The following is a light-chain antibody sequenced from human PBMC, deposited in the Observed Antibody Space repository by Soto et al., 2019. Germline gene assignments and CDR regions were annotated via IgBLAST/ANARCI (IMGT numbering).Light chain of an antibody. J-gene: IGKJ4*01. CDR1: QSVNSAH. CDR2: GAY. Sequence: EVVLTQSPGTLSLSPGERGTLSCRASQSVNSAHLVWYQQKPGQAPRLLIYGAYNRATGIPDRFSGSGSGTDFTLTIHRLEPEDFAVYYCQHYDGSPLTFGGGTKVELK. CDR3: QHYDGSPLT. V-gene: IGKV3-20*01.